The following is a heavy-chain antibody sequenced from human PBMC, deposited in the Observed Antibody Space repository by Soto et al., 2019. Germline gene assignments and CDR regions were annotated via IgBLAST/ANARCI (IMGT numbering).Heavy chain of an antibody. J-gene: IGHJ5*02. D-gene: IGHD3-3*01. CDR1: GYTFTSYG. CDR2: ISAYNGNT. CDR3: ARDGFGVVIANWFDP. Sequence: ASVKVSCKASGYTFTSYGISWVRQAPGQGLEWMGWISAYNGNTNYAQKLQGRVTMTTDTSTSTAYMELRSLRSDDTAVYYCARDGFGVVIANWFDPWGQGTLVTVS. V-gene: IGHV1-18*01.